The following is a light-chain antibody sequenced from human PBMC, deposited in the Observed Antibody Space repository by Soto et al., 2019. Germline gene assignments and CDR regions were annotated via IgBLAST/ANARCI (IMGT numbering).Light chain of an antibody. CDR3: QQYDTFPRT. CDR1: QSLSSNY. CDR2: GAA. J-gene: IGKJ1*01. V-gene: IGKV3-20*01. Sequence: EIVLTQSPGTLSLSPGDRATLACRASQSLSSNYLAWYQQKPGQAPRLLIYGAASRATDIPDRFSGSGSGTDFALTITSLDPADFAVYFCQQYDTFPRTFGQGTKVEIQ.